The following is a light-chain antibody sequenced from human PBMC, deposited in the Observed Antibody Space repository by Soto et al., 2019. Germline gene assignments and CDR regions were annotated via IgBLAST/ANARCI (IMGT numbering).Light chain of an antibody. J-gene: IGLJ1*01. CDR1: SSDVGGYNY. Sequence: QSALTQPASVSGSPGQSITISCTGTSSDVGGYNYVSWYQQHPGKAPKLMIYDVSNRPSGVSNRFSGSKSGNTASLTISGLQAEDEADYYCSSYTSSSTPGPDVFGTGTKLTVL. CDR2: DVS. CDR3: SSYTSSSTPGPDV. V-gene: IGLV2-14*01.